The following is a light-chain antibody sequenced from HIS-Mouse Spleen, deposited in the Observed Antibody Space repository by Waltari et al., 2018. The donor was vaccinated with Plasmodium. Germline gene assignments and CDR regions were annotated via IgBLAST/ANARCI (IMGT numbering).Light chain of an antibody. CDR1: NIGSKS. Sequence: SYVLTQPPSVSVAPGQTARITCGGNNIGSKSVHWSQQKPGQAPLLVVYDDSDRPSGIPERFSGSNSGNTATLTISRVEAGDEADYYCQVWDSSSDHPVFGGGTKLTVL. J-gene: IGLJ2*01. CDR2: DDS. CDR3: QVWDSSSDHPV. V-gene: IGLV3-21*02.